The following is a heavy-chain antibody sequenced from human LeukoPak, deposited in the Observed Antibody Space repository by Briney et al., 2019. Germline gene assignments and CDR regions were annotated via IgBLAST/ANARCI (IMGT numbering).Heavy chain of an antibody. CDR2: ISSSGTTI. Sequence: GGSPRLSCAASGFTFTSYSMNWVRQAPGKGLEWVSYISSSGTTIYYADSVKGRFTISRDNAKNSLYLQMNSLRAEDTAVYYCARDLYGLYVVDFWGQGTLVTVSS. J-gene: IGHJ4*02. CDR1: GFTFTSYS. D-gene: IGHD4-17*01. CDR3: ARDLYGLYVVDF. V-gene: IGHV3-48*01.